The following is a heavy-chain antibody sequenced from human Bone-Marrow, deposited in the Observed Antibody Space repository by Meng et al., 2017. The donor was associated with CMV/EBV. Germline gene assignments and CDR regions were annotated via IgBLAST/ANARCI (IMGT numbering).Heavy chain of an antibody. D-gene: IGHD6-6*01. CDR3: ARHKSGGSSSRRDDAFDI. CDR1: GVSISSYY. CDR2: IYYSGST. Sequence: GSLRLSCTVSGVSISSYYWSWIRQPPGKGLECIGYIYYSGSTNYNPSLKSRVTISVDTSKNQFSLKLSSVTAADTAVYYCARHKSGGSSSRRDDAFDIWGQGTMVTVSS. V-gene: IGHV4-59*01. J-gene: IGHJ3*02.